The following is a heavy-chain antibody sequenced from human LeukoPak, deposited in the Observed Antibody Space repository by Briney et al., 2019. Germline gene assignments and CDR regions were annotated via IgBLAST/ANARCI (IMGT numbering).Heavy chain of an antibody. CDR1: GGSISSSSYY. D-gene: IGHD4-23*01. CDR3: ARLHYGGNYGYYYYYMDV. V-gene: IGHV4-39*01. CDR2: IYYTGST. J-gene: IGHJ6*03. Sequence: SETLSLTCTVSGGSISSSSYYWGWIRQPPGKGLEWIGSIYYTGSTYYNPSLKSRVTISVDTPKNLSLKLSSVTAADTAVYYCARLHYGGNYGYYYYYMDVWGKGTTVTISS.